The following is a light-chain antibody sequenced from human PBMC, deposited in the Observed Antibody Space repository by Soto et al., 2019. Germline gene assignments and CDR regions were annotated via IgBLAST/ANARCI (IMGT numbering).Light chain of an antibody. Sequence: QSVLTQPPSASGTPGQRVTVSCSGRRSNIGSNTVNWSQQFPGTSPKLLIYSSNQRPSGVTDRFSGSKSGTSASLAISGLQSEDEADYYCAAWDDSLSGPVFGGGTKLTVL. J-gene: IGLJ2*01. CDR3: AAWDDSLSGPV. CDR1: RSNIGSNT. V-gene: IGLV1-44*01. CDR2: SSN.